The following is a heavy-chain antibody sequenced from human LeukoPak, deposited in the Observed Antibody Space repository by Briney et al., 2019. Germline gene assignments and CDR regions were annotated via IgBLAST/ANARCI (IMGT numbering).Heavy chain of an antibody. CDR1: GFTFSSYA. Sequence: GGSLRLSCAASGFTFSSYAMSWVRQAPGKGLEWVSGIFGSGGSALYADSVKGRFTISRDNSKNTVYLQMDSLRVEDTAVYYCGKTTTGYSSGRYPGWPVDYWGQGTLVTVSS. CDR3: GKTTTGYSSGRYPGWPVDY. J-gene: IGHJ4*02. D-gene: IGHD6-19*01. CDR2: IFGSGGSA. V-gene: IGHV3-23*01.